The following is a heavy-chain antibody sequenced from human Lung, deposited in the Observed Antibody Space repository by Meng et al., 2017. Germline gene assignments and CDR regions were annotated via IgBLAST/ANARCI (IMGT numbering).Heavy chain of an antibody. Sequence: VQLGGSGGGLVQPGGSLGLSCAASGFTFSTHWMHWVRQAPGKGLEWVSRITGDGSSTIYADSVQGRFTMSRDNAKNTLSLQMNSLRAEDTAVYYCARGGVTTDDWGQGTLVTVSS. CDR3: ARGGVTTDD. J-gene: IGHJ4*02. CDR1: GFTFSTHW. V-gene: IGHV3-74*01. D-gene: IGHD4-17*01. CDR2: ITGDGSST.